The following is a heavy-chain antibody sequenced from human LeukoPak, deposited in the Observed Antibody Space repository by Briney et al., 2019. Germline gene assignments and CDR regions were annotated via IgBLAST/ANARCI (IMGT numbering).Heavy chain of an antibody. V-gene: IGHV3-23*01. CDR2: INGGGVNT. CDR1: GFTFSSYA. D-gene: IGHD4-11*01. CDR3: AKDLYSDYGPADY. Sequence: GGPLRLSCAASGFTFSSYAMSWVRQAPGKGLEWVSTINGGGVNTHYADSVGGRFTISRDNSKNTLFLQMNSLRDEDTAVYYCAKDLYSDYGPADYWGQGNLVTVSS. J-gene: IGHJ4*02.